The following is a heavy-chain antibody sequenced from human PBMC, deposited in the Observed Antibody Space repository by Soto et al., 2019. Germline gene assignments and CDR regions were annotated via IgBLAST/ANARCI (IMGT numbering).Heavy chain of an antibody. Sequence: QVQLVQSGAEVKKPGSSVKVSCKASGGTFSSYAISWVRQAPGQGLEWMGGIIPIFGTANYAQKFQGRVTNTAEESASTAYMELSSLRSEDTAVYYCASTLHDSSGYYYYYYGMDVWGQGTTVTVSS. CDR2: IIPIFGTA. D-gene: IGHD3-22*01. CDR3: ASTLHDSSGYYYYYYGMDV. V-gene: IGHV1-69*01. CDR1: GGTFSSYA. J-gene: IGHJ6*02.